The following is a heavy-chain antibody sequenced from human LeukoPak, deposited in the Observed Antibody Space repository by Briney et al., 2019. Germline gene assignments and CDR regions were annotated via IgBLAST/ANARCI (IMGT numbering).Heavy chain of an antibody. CDR3: ARDRDSGAKSDGMDV. CDR2: ISPSGNTT. J-gene: IGHJ6*02. CDR1: GCTFISYH. D-gene: IGHD4-23*01. V-gene: IGHV1-46*01. Sequence: VASVKVSCKASGCTFISYHMYWVRQAPGQGLEWMGIISPSGNTTAYARKFQGRVTMTRETSTSTVYMELSSLRSEDTAVYYCARDRDSGAKSDGMDVWGQGTTVIVSS.